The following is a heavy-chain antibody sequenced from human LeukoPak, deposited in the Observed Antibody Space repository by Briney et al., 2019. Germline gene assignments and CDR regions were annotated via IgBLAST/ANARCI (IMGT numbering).Heavy chain of an antibody. CDR1: GFTFSSYS. J-gene: IGHJ4*02. V-gene: IGHV3-23*01. CDR2: TVGGRPDT. CDR3: TKAPLRPCSGAFSYPFDY. Sequence: GGSLRLSCAASGFTFSSYSMNWVRQTPGKGLEWVAATVGGRPDTYHAESVKGRFTVSRDDSRDTLFLQMNRLSVDDTAIYYCTKAPLRPCSGAFSYPFDYWGQGTLVTVSS. D-gene: IGHD4/OR15-4a*01.